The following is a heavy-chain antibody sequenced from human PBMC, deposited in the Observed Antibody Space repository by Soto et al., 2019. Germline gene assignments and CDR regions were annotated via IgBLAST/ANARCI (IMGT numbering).Heavy chain of an antibody. CDR2: FDPEDGET. V-gene: IGHV1-24*01. J-gene: IGHJ4*02. Sequence: VASVKVSCKVSGYTLTELSMHWVRQAPGKGLEWMGGFDPEDGETIYAQKFQGRVTMTEDTSTDTAYMELSSLRSEDTAVYYCATDSAAYFDWLLFGYWGQGTLVTVSS. CDR3: ATDSAAYFDWLLFGY. D-gene: IGHD3-9*01. CDR1: GYTLTELS.